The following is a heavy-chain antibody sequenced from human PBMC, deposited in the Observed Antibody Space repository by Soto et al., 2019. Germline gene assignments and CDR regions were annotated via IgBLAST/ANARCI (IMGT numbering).Heavy chain of an antibody. CDR1: GYTFTSYA. V-gene: IGHV1-3*01. CDR3: ARDRAWYNWNHGKYFDY. CDR2: INAGNGNT. J-gene: IGHJ4*02. D-gene: IGHD1-20*01. Sequence: ASVKVSCKASGYTFTSYAMHWVRQAPGQRLEWMGWINAGNGNTKYSQKFQGRVTITRDTSASTAYMELSSLRSEDTAVYYCARDRAWYNWNHGKYFDYWGQGTLVTVSS.